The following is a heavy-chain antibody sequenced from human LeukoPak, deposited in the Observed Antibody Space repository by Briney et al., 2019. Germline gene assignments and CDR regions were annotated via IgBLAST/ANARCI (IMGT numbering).Heavy chain of an antibody. J-gene: IGHJ4*02. CDR1: GGSFSGYY. Sequence: SETLSLTCAVHGGSFSGYYWSWIRQPPGKGLEWVGSIYYSGSTYYNPSLKSRVTISVDTSKNQFSLKLSSVTAADTAVYYCARVGYDFWSGYPSHFDYWGQGTLVTVSS. CDR3: ARVGYDFWSGYPSHFDY. CDR2: IYYSGST. V-gene: IGHV4-34*01. D-gene: IGHD3-3*01.